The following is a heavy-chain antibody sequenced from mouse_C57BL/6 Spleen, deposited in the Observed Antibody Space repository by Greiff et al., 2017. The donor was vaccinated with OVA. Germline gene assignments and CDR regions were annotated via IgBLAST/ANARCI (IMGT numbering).Heavy chain of an antibody. CDR3: ARSPGSAMDY. V-gene: IGHV1-61*01. CDR2: IYPSDSET. J-gene: IGHJ4*01. Sequence: QVQLKQPGAELVRPGSSVKLSCKASGYTFTSYWMDWVKQRPGQGLEWIGNIYPSDSETHYNQKFKDKATLTVDKSSSTAYMQLSSLTSEDSAVYYCARSPGSAMDYWGQGTSVTVSS. CDR1: GYTFTSYW.